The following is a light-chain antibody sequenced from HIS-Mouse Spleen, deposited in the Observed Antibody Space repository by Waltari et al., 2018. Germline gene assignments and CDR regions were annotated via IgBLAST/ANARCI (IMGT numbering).Light chain of an antibody. CDR2: AVS. Sequence: QSALTQPPSVSGSPGQAVTISCTGTSSDVGRYNRVSWYQQPPGTAPKLMIYAVSNRPSGVPDRFSGSKSGNTASLTISGLQAEDEADYYCSSYTSSSTVFGTGTKVTVL. CDR1: SSDVGRYNR. J-gene: IGLJ1*01. V-gene: IGLV2-18*02. CDR3: SSYTSSSTV.